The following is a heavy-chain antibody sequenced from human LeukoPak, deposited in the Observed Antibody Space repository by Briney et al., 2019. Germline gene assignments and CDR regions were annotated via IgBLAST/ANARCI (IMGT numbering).Heavy chain of an antibody. CDR2: ISGGTT. V-gene: IGHV3-49*03. CDR1: GFTFGDYL. Sequence: GRSLRLSCTASGFTFGDYLMSWFRQAPGKGLEWIGFISGGTTENAASVKGRFTISRDDSTSIAYLQMNSLTTEDTAVYYCSRGSGWLSVYWGQGTLVTVSS. CDR3: SRGSGWLSVY. J-gene: IGHJ4*02. D-gene: IGHD6-19*01.